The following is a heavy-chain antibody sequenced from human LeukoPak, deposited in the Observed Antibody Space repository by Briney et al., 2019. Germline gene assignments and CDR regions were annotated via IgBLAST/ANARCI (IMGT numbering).Heavy chain of an antibody. CDR3: ARVYQQLVRFDY. J-gene: IGHJ4*02. V-gene: IGHV3-30*04. D-gene: IGHD6-6*01. CDR1: GFTFSSYA. Sequence: GGSLRLSRAASGFTFSSYAMHWVRQAPGKGLEWVAVISYDGSNKYYADSVKGRFTISRDNSKNTLYLQMNSLRAEDTAVYYCARVYQQLVRFDYWGQGTLVTVSS. CDR2: ISYDGSNK.